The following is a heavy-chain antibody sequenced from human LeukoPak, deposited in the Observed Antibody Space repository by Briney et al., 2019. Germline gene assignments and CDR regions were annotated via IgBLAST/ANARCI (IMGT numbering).Heavy chain of an antibody. CDR1: GGSISNYY. CDR3: ARDSGKGDTAHMDV. CDR2: VYTSGST. D-gene: IGHD1-26*01. J-gene: IGHJ6*03. Sequence: SETLSLTCTVSGGSISNYYWSWIRQPAGKGLDWIGHVYTSGSTNYNPSLKSRVTMSVDTSKNQFSLRLSSVTAADTAVYYCARDSGKGDTAHMDVWGKGTTVTVSS. V-gene: IGHV4-4*07.